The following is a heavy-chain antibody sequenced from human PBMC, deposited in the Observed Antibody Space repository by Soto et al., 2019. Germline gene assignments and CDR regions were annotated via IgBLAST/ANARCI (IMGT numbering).Heavy chain of an antibody. CDR1: GFSLTSGVVG. CDR2: IYWNDEQ. Sequence: QITLKESGPTLVKRTQTLTLTCTFSGFSLTSGVVGVGWIRQPPGEALEWLALIYWNDEQYYNPSLRNRLTITRDTSKNQVVLTMTNMDPVVTATYYCAHRLPGPSGYDVWGQGTTVTVSS. D-gene: IGHD6-13*01. J-gene: IGHJ6*02. V-gene: IGHV2-5*01. CDR3: AHRLPGPSGYDV.